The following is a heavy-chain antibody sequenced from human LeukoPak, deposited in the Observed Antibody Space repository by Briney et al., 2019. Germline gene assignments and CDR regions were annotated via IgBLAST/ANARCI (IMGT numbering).Heavy chain of an antibody. CDR2: IYYSGST. D-gene: IGHD2-2*01. V-gene: IGHV4-39*01. CDR1: GGSISSSSYY. Sequence: SGTLSLTCTVSGGSISSSSYYWGWIRQPPGKGLEWLGSIYYSGSTYYNPSLKSRVTISVDTSKNQFSLKLSSVTAADTAVYYCARHSPFFCSSTSCYDNWFDPWGQGTLVTVSS. J-gene: IGHJ5*02. CDR3: ARHSPFFCSSTSCYDNWFDP.